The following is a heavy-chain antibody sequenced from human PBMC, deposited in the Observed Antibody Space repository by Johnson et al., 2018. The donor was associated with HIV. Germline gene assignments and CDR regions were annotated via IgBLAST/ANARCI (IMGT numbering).Heavy chain of an antibody. Sequence: QLVESGGGVVQPGGSLRLSCAASGFTFSNYGMHWVRQAPGKGLEWVAFIRYDGSNKYYADSVKGRFTISRDNAKNSLYLQMNSLRAEDTALYYCASGTYFDIWGQGTMVTVSS. CDR2: IRYDGSNK. V-gene: IGHV3-30*02. D-gene: IGHD1-1*01. CDR3: ASGTYFDI. CDR1: GFTFSNYG. J-gene: IGHJ3*02.